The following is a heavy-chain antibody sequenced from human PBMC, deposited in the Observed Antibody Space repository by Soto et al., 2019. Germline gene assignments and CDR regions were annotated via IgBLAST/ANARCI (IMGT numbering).Heavy chain of an antibody. CDR2: IYYSGST. CDR1: GGSISSSSYY. Sequence: QLQLQESGPGLVKPSETLSLTCTVSGGSISSSSYYWGWIRQPPGKGLEWIGSIYYSGSTYYNPSLKSRVTISVDTSKNQFSLKLSSVTAADTAVYYCARHERCSSTSCPGEVFDYWGQGTLVTVSS. CDR3: ARHERCSSTSCPGEVFDY. J-gene: IGHJ4*02. V-gene: IGHV4-39*01. D-gene: IGHD2-2*01.